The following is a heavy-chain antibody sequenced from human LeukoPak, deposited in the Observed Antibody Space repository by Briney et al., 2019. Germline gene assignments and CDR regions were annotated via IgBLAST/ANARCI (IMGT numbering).Heavy chain of an antibody. Sequence: SETLSLTCTVSGGSISSSSYYWGWIRQPPGKGLEWIGSIYYSGSTYYNPSLKSRVTISVDTSKNQFSLKLSSVTAADTAVYYCARLRIAAAGPKNWFDPWGQGTLVTVSS. D-gene: IGHD6-13*01. CDR1: GGSISSSSYY. CDR3: ARLRIAAAGPKNWFDP. V-gene: IGHV4-39*01. CDR2: IYYSGST. J-gene: IGHJ5*02.